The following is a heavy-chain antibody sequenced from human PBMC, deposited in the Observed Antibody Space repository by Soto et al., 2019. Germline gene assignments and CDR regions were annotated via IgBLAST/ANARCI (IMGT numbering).Heavy chain of an antibody. CDR3: AREMPICGVAPGGGVDV. D-gene: IGHD2-21*01. J-gene: IGHJ6*02. V-gene: IGHV4-30-2*01. CDR2: IYQTGRT. Sequence: QLQLQESGSGLVQPSQTLSLTCTASGGSISTSGYSWTWIRQPPGAGLEWIGSIYQTGRTYVIPSLRSRLTMSLDKSKKQFSLNLTSVTAADTALYYCAREMPICGVAPGGGVDVWGQGTTGTVSS. CDR1: GGSISTSGYS.